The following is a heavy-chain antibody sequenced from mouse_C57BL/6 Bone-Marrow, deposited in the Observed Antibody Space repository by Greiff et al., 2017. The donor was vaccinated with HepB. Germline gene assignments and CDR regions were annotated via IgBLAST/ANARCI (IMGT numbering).Heavy chain of an antibody. D-gene: IGHD2-5*01. CDR2: IDPSDSYT. CDR1: GYTFTSYW. Sequence: QVQLQQPGAELVMPGASVKLSCKASGYTFTSYWMHWVKQRPGQGLEWIGEIDPSDSYTNYNQKLKGKSTLTVDKSSNTAYMQLSSLTSEDSAVYYCARQGSYYSNYWYFDVWGTGTTVTVSS. V-gene: IGHV1-69*01. CDR3: ARQGSYYSNYWYFDV. J-gene: IGHJ1*03.